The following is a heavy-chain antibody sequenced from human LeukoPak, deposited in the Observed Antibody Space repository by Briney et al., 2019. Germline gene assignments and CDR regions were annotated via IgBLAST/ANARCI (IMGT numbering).Heavy chain of an antibody. CDR3: ARLGIQLWDHGGGDYYMDV. CDR2: IYYSGST. V-gene: IGHV4-39*07. D-gene: IGHD5-18*01. J-gene: IGHJ6*03. Sequence: PSETLSLTCTVSVGSLSRSTYYWGWIRQPPGKGLEWIGCIYYSGSTYYNPSLKSRVTISVDTSKNQFSLKLSSVTAADTAVDYCARLGIQLWDHGGGDYYMDVWGKGTTVTVSS. CDR1: VGSLSRSTYY.